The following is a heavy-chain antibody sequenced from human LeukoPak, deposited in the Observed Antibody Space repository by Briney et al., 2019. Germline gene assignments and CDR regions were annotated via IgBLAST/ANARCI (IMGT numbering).Heavy chain of an antibody. CDR3: AKGWEFRVVIPAAVS. Sequence: GGSLRLSCEGSGFIFSSYAMTWVRQAPGKGLQWVSSTSGSGESTYYADSMKGRFTISRDNSKNTLSLQMNSLRAEDTAVYFCAKGWEFRVVIPAAVSWGQGTLVTVSS. CDR1: GFIFSSYA. CDR2: TSGSGEST. D-gene: IGHD3-3*01. J-gene: IGHJ5*02. V-gene: IGHV3-23*01.